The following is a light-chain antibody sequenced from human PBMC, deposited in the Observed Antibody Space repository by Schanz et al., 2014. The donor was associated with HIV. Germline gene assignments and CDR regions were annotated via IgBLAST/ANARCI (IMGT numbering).Light chain of an antibody. CDR1: SSDVGAYNY. J-gene: IGLJ1*01. Sequence: QSALTQPASVSGSPGQSITISCTGTSSDVGAYNYVSWYQQHPGKAPKLMVYDVSNRPSGVSIRFSGSKSGNTASLTISGXXXEDEADYYCSSYTSSSYCVFGTGTKLTVL. CDR2: DVS. CDR3: SSYTSSSYCV. V-gene: IGLV2-14*01.